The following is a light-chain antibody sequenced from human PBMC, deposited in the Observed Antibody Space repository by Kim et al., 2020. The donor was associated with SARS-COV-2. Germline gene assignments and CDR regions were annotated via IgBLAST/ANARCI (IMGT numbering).Light chain of an antibody. CDR1: NIGSKN. CDR2: RDS. Sequence: SVDLGQTARVTCGGNNIGSKNVHWYQQKPGQAPVLVIYRDSNRPSGIPERFSGSNSGNTATLTISRAQDGDEADYYCQVWDSSTAVFGGGTQLTVL. V-gene: IGLV3-9*01. J-gene: IGLJ3*02. CDR3: QVWDSSTAV.